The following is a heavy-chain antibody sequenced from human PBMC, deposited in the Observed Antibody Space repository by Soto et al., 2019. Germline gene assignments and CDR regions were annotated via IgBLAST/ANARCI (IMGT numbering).Heavy chain of an antibody. CDR2: IIASGGST. Sequence: EVHLLESGGDSVQPGGSLRLSCVASGFDFSGYAMTWVRQAPGKGLEWVSGIIASGGSTYYPDSVRGRFTISRDNSENTLYLQMTSLTPEDTAIYYCAKDWPGTSSVTSDYWGQGTLVTVSS. CDR3: AKDWPGTSSVTSDY. V-gene: IGHV3-23*01. J-gene: IGHJ4*02. CDR1: GFDFSGYA. D-gene: IGHD4-17*01.